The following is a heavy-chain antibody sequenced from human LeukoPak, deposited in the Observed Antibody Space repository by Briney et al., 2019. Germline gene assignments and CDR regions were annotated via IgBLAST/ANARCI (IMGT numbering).Heavy chain of an antibody. CDR1: GGSISSNSYY. J-gene: IGHJ4*02. CDR2: IYYSGST. CDR3: ARDPQGSSSWYIGDY. V-gene: IGHV4-39*07. Sequence: SETLSLTCTVSGGSISSNSYYWGWTRQPPGKGLEWIGSIYYSGSTYYNPSLKSRVTISVDTSKNQFSLKLSSVTAADTAVYYCARDPQGSSSWYIGDYWGQGTLVTVSS. D-gene: IGHD6-13*01.